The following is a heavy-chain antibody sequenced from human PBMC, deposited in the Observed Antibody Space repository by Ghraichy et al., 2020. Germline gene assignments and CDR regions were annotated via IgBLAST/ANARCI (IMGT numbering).Heavy chain of an antibody. CDR1: GFTFSTHG. D-gene: IGHD3-3*01. CDR2: ISSSSSYI. J-gene: IGHJ6*02. Sequence: GESLNISCAASGFTFSTHGFHWVRQAPGKGLEWVSSISSSSSYIYYADSVKGRFTISRDNAKNSLYLQMNSLRAEDTAVYYCASLLRFLESYYYGMDVWGQGTTVTVSS. CDR3: ASLLRFLESYYYGMDV. V-gene: IGHV3-21*01.